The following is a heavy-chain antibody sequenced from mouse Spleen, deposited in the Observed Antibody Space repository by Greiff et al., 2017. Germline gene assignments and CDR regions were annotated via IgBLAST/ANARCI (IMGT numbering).Heavy chain of an antibody. Sequence: VQLQQSGAELVRPGASVTLSCKASGYTFTDYEMHWVKQTPVHGLEWIGAIDPETGGTAYNQKFKGKATLTADKSSSTAYMELRSLTSEDSAVYYCAREGYSRYFDVWGAGTTVTVSS. CDR3: AREGYSRYFDV. J-gene: IGHJ1*01. V-gene: IGHV1-15*01. D-gene: IGHD2-12*01. CDR1: GYTFTDYE. CDR2: IDPETGGT.